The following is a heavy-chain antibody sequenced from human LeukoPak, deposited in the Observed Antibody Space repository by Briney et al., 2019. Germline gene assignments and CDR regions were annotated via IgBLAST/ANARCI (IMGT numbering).Heavy chain of an antibody. D-gene: IGHD3-3*01. CDR1: GGSISSSSYY. V-gene: IGHV4-39*01. CDR3: ARQWADFWSGYYLVFDY. Sequence: SETLSLTCTVSGGSISSSSYYWGWIRQPPGKGLEWIGSIYCSGSTYYNPSLKSRVTISVDTSKNQFSLKLSSVTAADTAVYYCARQWADFWSGYYLVFDYWGQGTLVTVSS. CDR2: IYCSGST. J-gene: IGHJ4*02.